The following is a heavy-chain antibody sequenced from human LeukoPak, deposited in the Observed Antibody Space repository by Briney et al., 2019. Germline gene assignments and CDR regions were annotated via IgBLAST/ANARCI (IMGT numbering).Heavy chain of an antibody. Sequence: GGSLRLSCAASGFTFSSYEMNWVRQAPGKELEWVSYISSSGSTIYYADSVKGRFTISRDNAKNSLYVQINSLRAEDTAVYYCARLSSSGWYEDYWGQGTLVTVSS. D-gene: IGHD6-19*01. CDR3: ARLSSSGWYEDY. V-gene: IGHV3-48*03. CDR1: GFTFSSYE. CDR2: ISSSGSTI. J-gene: IGHJ4*02.